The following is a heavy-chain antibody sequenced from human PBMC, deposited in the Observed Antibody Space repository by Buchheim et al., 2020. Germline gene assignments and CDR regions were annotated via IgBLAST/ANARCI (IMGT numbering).Heavy chain of an antibody. CDR1: GYTFTSYG. D-gene: IGHD2-2*01. J-gene: IGHJ4*02. CDR3: AFAPRTYCSSTSCLHFDY. V-gene: IGHV1-18*04. CDR2: ISAYNGNT. Sequence: QVQLVQSGAEVKKPGASVKVSCKASGYTFTSYGISWVRQAPGQGLEWMGWISAYNGNTNYAQKLQGRVTMTTDTSKRTTYMELRSLRSDDTAVYYCAFAPRTYCSSTSCLHFDYWGQGTL.